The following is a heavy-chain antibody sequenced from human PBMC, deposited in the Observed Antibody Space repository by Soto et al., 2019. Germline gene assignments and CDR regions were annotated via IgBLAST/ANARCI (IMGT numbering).Heavy chain of an antibody. J-gene: IGHJ1*01. CDR3: AKVLTAVDDGAYEYFQH. V-gene: IGHV3-30*18. CDR1: GFTFSSYG. D-gene: IGHD2-2*01. CDR2: ISYDGSNK. Sequence: QVQLVESGGGVVQPGRSLRLSCAASGFTFSSYGMHWVRQAPGKGLEWVAVISYDGSNKYYADSVKGRFTISRDNSKNTLSLQMNSLRAEDTAVYYCAKVLTAVDDGAYEYFQHWGQGTLVTVSS.